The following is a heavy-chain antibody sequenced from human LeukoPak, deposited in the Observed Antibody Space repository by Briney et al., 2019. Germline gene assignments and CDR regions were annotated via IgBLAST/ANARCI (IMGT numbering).Heavy chain of an antibody. D-gene: IGHD3-10*02. CDR3: ALFGESTDYYFDY. V-gene: IGHV3-43*02. J-gene: IGHJ4*02. CDR2: ISGDGGNT. Sequence: GGSLRLSCAASGFTFDDYAMHWVRQAPGKGLEWVSLISGDGGNTHYADSVKGRFTISRDNSKNSLYLHMNSLRTEDTALYYCALFGESTDYYFDYWGQGTLITDSS. CDR1: GFTFDDYA.